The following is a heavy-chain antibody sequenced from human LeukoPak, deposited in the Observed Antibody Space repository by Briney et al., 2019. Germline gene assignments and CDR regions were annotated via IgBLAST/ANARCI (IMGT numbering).Heavy chain of an antibody. Sequence: GGSLRLSCAASGLTFSSYSMNWVRQAPGKGLEWVSSISSSSSYIYYADSVKGRFTISRDNAKNSLYLQMNSLRAEDTAVYYCARDSSGYQYYYYMDVWGKGTTVTVSS. D-gene: IGHD5-12*01. CDR3: ARDSSGYQYYYYMDV. CDR2: ISSSSSYI. V-gene: IGHV3-21*01. CDR1: GLTFSSYS. J-gene: IGHJ6*03.